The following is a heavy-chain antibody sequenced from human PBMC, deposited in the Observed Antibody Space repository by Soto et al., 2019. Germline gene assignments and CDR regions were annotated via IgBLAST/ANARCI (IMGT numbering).Heavy chain of an antibody. CDR3: ARGYQPMLPFDY. Sequence: SVKVSCKASGNTLSSYTFTWVRQVPGKGFELLGGIIPILGTTDYAQKFQDRVTITADESTTTVYMELSGLTSEDTAMYYCARGYQPMLPFDYWGQGTLVTVS. J-gene: IGHJ4*02. D-gene: IGHD2-2*01. V-gene: IGHV1-69*13. CDR1: GNTLSSYT. CDR2: IIPILGTT.